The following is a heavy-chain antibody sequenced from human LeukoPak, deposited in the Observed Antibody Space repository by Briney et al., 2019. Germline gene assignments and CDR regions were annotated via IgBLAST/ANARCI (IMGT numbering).Heavy chain of an antibody. D-gene: IGHD1-1*01. J-gene: IGHJ4*02. CDR1: GFTFGDYA. CDR3: TRDRGAYNLYDY. V-gene: IGHV3-49*03. CDR2: IRSKAYGETA. Sequence: GGSLKLSCTASGFTFGDYAMSWIRQAPGKGLEWVGFIRSKAYGETADYAASVKGRFTISRDDSKAIAYLQMNSLKTEGTAVYHCTRDRGAYNLYDYWGQGTLVTVSS.